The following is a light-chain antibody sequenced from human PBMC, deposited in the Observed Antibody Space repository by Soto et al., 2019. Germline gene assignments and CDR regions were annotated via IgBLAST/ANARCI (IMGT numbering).Light chain of an antibody. CDR2: GAS. J-gene: IGKJ1*01. CDR3: QQYGSSPRT. CDR1: QSVNIY. Sequence: EIVMTQSPAPLSVSPGERATLSCRASQSVNIYLAWYQQKPGQAPRLLISGASTRATGIPDRFSGSWSGAEFTLTISSLQSEDFAVYYCQQYGSSPRTFGQGTKVDIK. V-gene: IGKV3-15*01.